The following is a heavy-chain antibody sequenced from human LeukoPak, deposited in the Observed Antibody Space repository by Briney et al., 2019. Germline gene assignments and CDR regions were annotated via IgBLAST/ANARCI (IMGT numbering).Heavy chain of an antibody. J-gene: IGHJ4*01. D-gene: IGHD6-13*01. CDR3: ATSATAGPRLWDF. V-gene: IGHV5-51*01. Sequence: KDGESLKISCKGSGYSFTSYWIGWVRQMPGKGLEWMGIIYPDDSDIRYRPSFEDQVSISVDKSRSTAYLHWSSLKASDTAMDYFATSATAGPRLWDFLGQGTLITGSS. CDR2: IYPDDSDI. CDR1: GYSFTSYW.